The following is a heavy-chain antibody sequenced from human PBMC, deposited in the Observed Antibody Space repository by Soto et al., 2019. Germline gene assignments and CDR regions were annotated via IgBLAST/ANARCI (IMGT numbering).Heavy chain of an antibody. V-gene: IGHV3-7*01. CDR2: IKQDGSEK. Sequence: GGSLRLSCAASGFTFSSYWMSWVRQAPGKGLEWVANIKQDGSEKYYVDSVKGRFTISRDNAKNSLYLQMNSLRAEDTAVYYCARVGSNSNYVRYYYYYYMDVWGKGTTVTVSS. CDR1: GFTFSSYW. CDR3: ARVGSNSNYVRYYYYYYMDV. D-gene: IGHD4-4*01. J-gene: IGHJ6*03.